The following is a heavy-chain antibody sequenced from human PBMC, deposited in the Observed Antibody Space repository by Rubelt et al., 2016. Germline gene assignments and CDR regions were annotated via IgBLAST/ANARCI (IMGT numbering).Heavy chain of an antibody. CDR3: ARDPTTAQAIDY. V-gene: IGHV3-23*01. D-gene: IGHD1-1*01. Sequence: GGSLRLSCAASGFTFSNYAMTWVRQAPGKGLEWVSAIDSGAVNTYYADSVKGRFTISRDNAKNTVYLQMNSLRDEDTGVYYCARDPTTAQAIDYWGQGTLVTVSS. J-gene: IGHJ4*02. CDR2: IDSGAVNT. CDR1: GFTFSNYA.